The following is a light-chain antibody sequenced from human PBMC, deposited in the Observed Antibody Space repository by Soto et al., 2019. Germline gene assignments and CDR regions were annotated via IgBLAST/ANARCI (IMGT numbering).Light chain of an antibody. CDR3: GSYAGSDTFV. CDR2: GVN. V-gene: IGLV2-14*01. Sequence: QTLLTQPASLSGSPGQSITITCTGTSSDIYAYNYVSWYQQHPGKAPKVVISGVNIRPSGVSSRFSGSKSGNTASLTISGLQAEDEAEYFCGSYAGSDTFVFGTGTKVTVL. J-gene: IGLJ1*01. CDR1: SSDIYAYNY.